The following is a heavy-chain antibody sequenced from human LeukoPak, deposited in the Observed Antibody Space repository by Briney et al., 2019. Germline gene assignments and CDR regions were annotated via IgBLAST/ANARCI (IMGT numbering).Heavy chain of an antibody. CDR3: ARAGIVVVVAATTDAFDI. J-gene: IGHJ3*02. Sequence: ASVKVSCKASGYTFTSYGISWVRQAPGQGLEWMGWISAYNGNTNYAQKLQGRVTMTTDTSTSTAYMELRSLRSDDTAAYYCARAGIVVVVAATTDAFDIWGQGTMVTVSS. CDR1: GYTFTSYG. D-gene: IGHD2-15*01. V-gene: IGHV1-18*04. CDR2: ISAYNGNT.